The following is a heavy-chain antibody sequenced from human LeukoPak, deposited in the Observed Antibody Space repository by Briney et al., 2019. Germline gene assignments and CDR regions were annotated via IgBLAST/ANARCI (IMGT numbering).Heavy chain of an antibody. CDR3: AREGSRYCGVDNCYRIDY. CDR1: GFTFSTYG. D-gene: IGHD2-15*01. Sequence: PGRSLRLSCAASGFTFSTYGMHWVRQAPGKGLECVAGISYDGTYKYYADSVKGRFTISRDNSKNTLYLQMSSLRAEDSAVYYCAREGSRYCGVDNCYRIDYWGQGTLVTVSS. CDR2: ISYDGTYK. J-gene: IGHJ4*02. V-gene: IGHV3-30*03.